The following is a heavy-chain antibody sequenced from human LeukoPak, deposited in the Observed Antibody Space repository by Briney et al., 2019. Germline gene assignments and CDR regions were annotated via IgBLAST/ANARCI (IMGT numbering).Heavy chain of an antibody. D-gene: IGHD2-8*01. CDR3: ERDRVSLSFDS. CDR1: GGSISSYY. V-gene: IGHV4-4*07. Sequence: PSETLSLTCTVSGGSISSYYWSWIRQPAGKGLEWIGRIYTSGSTNYNPSLKSRVTMSVDTSKNQFSLKLRSITPADKDTSYYERDRVSLSFDSWGQGTLVTVSS. J-gene: IGHJ5*01. CDR2: IYTSGST.